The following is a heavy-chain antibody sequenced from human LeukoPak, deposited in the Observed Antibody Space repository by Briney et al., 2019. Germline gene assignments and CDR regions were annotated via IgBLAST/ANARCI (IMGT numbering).Heavy chain of an antibody. Sequence: GGSLRLSCAASGFTFSNFGMHWVRQAPGKGLEWVALIRYDGSNKYYADSVKGRFTISRDNSKNTLYLQMNSLRAEDTAVYYCAKEAGNSGSYYYYYMDVWGKGTTITVSS. V-gene: IGHV3-30*02. CDR1: GFTFSNFG. CDR3: AKEAGNSGSYYYYYMDV. CDR2: IRYDGSNK. D-gene: IGHD1-26*01. J-gene: IGHJ6*03.